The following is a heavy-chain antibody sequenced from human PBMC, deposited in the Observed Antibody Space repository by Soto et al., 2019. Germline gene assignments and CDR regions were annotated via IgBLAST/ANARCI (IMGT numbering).Heavy chain of an antibody. CDR2: ISGSGGST. CDR1: GFTFSSYA. J-gene: IGHJ6*02. Sequence: PXGSLRLSCAASGFTFSSYAMSWVRQAPGKGLEWVSAISGSGGSTYYADSVKGRFTISRDNSKNTLYLQMNSLRAEDTAVYYCAKGLTMVRGVIYGMDVWGQGTTVTVSS. CDR3: AKGLTMVRGVIYGMDV. V-gene: IGHV3-23*01. D-gene: IGHD3-10*01.